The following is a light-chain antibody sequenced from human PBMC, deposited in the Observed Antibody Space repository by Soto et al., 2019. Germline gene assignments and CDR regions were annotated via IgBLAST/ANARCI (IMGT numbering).Light chain of an antibody. CDR3: QHYNSYSEA. J-gene: IGKJ1*01. V-gene: IGKV1-5*03. Sequence: DIQMTQSPSPLSASVGDRVTIACRASQTISSWVAWYQQKPGKALRLLIYKASTLKSGVPSRFSGSGSGTEFTLTISSLQPDDFATYYCQHYNSYSEAFGQGTKVDI. CDR1: QTISSW. CDR2: KAS.